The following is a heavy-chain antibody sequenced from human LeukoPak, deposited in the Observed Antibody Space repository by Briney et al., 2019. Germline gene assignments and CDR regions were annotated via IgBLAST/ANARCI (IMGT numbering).Heavy chain of an antibody. Sequence: PSETLSLTCAVYGGSFSGYYWSWIRQPPGKGLEWIGEINHSGSTNYNPSLKSRVTISVDTSKNQFSLKLSSVTAADTAVYYCARDRGYCSSTSCSGATDPWGQGTLVTVSS. CDR1: GGSFSGYY. D-gene: IGHD2-2*01. CDR3: ARDRGYCSSTSCSGATDP. CDR2: INHSGST. V-gene: IGHV4-34*01. J-gene: IGHJ5*02.